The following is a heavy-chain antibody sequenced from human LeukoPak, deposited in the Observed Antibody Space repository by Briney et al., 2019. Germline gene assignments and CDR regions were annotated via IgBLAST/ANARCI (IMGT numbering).Heavy chain of an antibody. CDR1: GGSISSSSYY. V-gene: IGHV4-39*07. CDR3: ARERDFYDSSGSPSY. Sequence: SETLSLTCTVSGGSISSSSYYWGWIRQPPGKGLEWIGSIYYSGSTYYNPSLKSRVTISVDTSKNQFSLKVRSVTAADTAVYYCARERDFYDSSGSPSYWGQGTLVIVSS. CDR2: IYYSGST. D-gene: IGHD3-22*01. J-gene: IGHJ4*02.